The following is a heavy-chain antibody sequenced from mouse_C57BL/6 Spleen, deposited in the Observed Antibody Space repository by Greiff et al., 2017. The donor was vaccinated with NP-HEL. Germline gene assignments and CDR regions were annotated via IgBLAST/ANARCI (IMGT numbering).Heavy chain of an antibody. D-gene: IGHD2-5*01. J-gene: IGHJ3*01. CDR1: GFNIKNTY. CDR3: ARYYSNYEAWFAY. V-gene: IGHV14-3*01. CDR2: IDPANGNT. Sequence: VQLKQSVAELVRPGASVKLSCTASGFNIKNTYMHWVKQRPEQGLEWIGRIDPANGNTKYAPKFQSKATLTVDKSSSTAYMQLSSLTSEDSAVYYCARYYSNYEAWFAYWGQGTLVTVSA.